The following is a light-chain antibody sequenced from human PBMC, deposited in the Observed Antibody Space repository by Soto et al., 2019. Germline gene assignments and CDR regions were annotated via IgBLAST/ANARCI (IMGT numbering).Light chain of an antibody. CDR1: NSDIGNYNY. CDR2: EVS. V-gene: IGLV2-14*01. Sequence: QSVLTQPASVSGSPGQSITISCTGSNSDIGNYNYVSWYQQHPGKAPKVMIYEVSNRPSGVSNRFSGSKSGNTASLTISGLQAEDEADYYCSSYTTSSRLVFGGGTKLTVL. CDR3: SSYTTSSRLV. J-gene: IGLJ2*01.